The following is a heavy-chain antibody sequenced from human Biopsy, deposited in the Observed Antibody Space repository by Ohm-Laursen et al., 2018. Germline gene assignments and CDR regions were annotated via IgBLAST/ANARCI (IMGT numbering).Heavy chain of an antibody. D-gene: IGHD1-1*01. J-gene: IGHJ4*02. V-gene: IGHV1-24*01. Sequence: SSVKVSCKVSGYAVTEFSMHWVRQAPGKGLEWMGGFAPENGKTIYAQKFQGRVTMTEDTSTDTAYMELSSLRSEDTAVYYCAADINVWNVNYWGQGTLVTVSS. CDR1: GYAVTEFS. CDR3: AADINVWNVNY. CDR2: FAPENGKT.